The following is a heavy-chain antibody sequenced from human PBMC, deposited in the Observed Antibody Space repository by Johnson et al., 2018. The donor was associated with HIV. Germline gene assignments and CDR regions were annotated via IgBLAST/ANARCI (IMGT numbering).Heavy chain of an antibody. V-gene: IGHV3-11*04. CDR3: AREVKWGAWFGYIKHDAYDI. CDR1: GFTFSKYY. D-gene: IGHD3-10*01. Sequence: QVQLVESGGGAVQPGRSQRLSCAASGFTFSKYYMNWIRQAPGKGLEWVSYISSSGSTIYYADSVKGRFTIFRDNATNSLCLQMNSLRAEDTAGYYCAREVKWGAWFGYIKHDAYDIWGQGTMVTVSS. J-gene: IGHJ3*02. CDR2: ISSSGSTI.